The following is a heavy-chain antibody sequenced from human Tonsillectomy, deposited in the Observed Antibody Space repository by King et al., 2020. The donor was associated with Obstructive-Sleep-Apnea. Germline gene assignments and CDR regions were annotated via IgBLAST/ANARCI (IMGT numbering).Heavy chain of an antibody. J-gene: IGHJ3*02. Sequence: VQLVESGGGLVQPGGSLRLSCAASGFTVSSNYMSWVRQAQGKGLEWVSVIYSGGSTYYADSVKGRFTISRHNSKNTLYLQMNSLRAEDTAVYYCARDLGIAAANDAFDIWGQGTMVTVSS. D-gene: IGHD6-13*01. CDR1: GFTVSSNY. CDR2: IYSGGST. V-gene: IGHV3-53*04. CDR3: ARDLGIAAANDAFDI.